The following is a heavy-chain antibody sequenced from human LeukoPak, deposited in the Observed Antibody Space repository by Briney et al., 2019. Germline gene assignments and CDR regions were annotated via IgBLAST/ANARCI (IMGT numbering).Heavy chain of an antibody. V-gene: IGHV4-39*01. Sequence: SETLSLTCTVSGGSISSNYHWGWIRQPPGKGLEWIASIYYSGSTSYNPSLKSRVALSVDTSKNQFSLKLSSVTAADTAVYYCARHGYYDTTFDDWGQGTLVTVSS. CDR1: GGSISSNYH. D-gene: IGHD3-22*01. CDR2: IYYSGST. J-gene: IGHJ4*02. CDR3: ARHGYYDTTFDD.